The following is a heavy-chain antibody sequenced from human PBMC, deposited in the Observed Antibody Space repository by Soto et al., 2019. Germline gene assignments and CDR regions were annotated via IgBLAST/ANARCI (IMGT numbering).Heavy chain of an antibody. Sequence: QLQLQESGPGLVKPSETLSLTCTVSGGSISSSSYYWGWIRQPPGKGLEWIGSIYYSGSTYYNPSLKSRVTISVDTSKNQFSLKLSSVTAADTAVYYCAATYCGGDCYEGEGWFDPWGQGTLVTVSS. V-gene: IGHV4-39*01. J-gene: IGHJ5*02. CDR3: AATYCGGDCYEGEGWFDP. CDR2: IYYSGST. CDR1: GGSISSSSYY. D-gene: IGHD2-21*02.